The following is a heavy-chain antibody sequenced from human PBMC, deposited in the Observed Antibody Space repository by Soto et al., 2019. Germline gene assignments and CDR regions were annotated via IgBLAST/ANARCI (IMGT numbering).Heavy chain of an antibody. V-gene: IGHV2-5*02. D-gene: IGHD6-19*01. CDR3: AHRLYSSAWPWDSGVFDY. Sequence: QITLKESGPTLVKPTQTLTLTCTFSGFSLSTGGVGVGWIRQPPGKALEWLALIYWDDDKRYSPSLKSRLTNTKDPSKNHVVLTMTNMDPVDTATYYCAHRLYSSAWPWDSGVFDYWGQGTLVTVSS. CDR2: IYWDDDK. J-gene: IGHJ4*02. CDR1: GFSLSTGGVG.